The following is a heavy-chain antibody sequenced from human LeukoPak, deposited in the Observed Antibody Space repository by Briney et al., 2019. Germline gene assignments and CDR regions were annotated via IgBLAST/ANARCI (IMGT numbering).Heavy chain of an antibody. D-gene: IGHD3-22*01. CDR3: AKDSRYYYDSSGYPIDAPFDY. CDR1: GFTFGSYA. Sequence: GGSLRLPCAASGFTFGSYAMSWVRQAPGKGLEWVSAISGSGGSTYYADSVKGRFTISRDNSKNTLYLQMNSLRAEDTAVYYCAKDSRYYYDSSGYPIDAPFDYWGQGTLVTVSS. J-gene: IGHJ4*02. V-gene: IGHV3-23*01. CDR2: ISGSGGST.